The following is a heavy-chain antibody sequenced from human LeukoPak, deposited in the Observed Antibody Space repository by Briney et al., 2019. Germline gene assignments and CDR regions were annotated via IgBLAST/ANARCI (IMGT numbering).Heavy chain of an antibody. J-gene: IGHJ3*02. CDR2: IYYSGST. V-gene: IGHV4-39*01. CDR1: GGSISSSSYY. CDR3: ARLNWNDGAFDI. D-gene: IGHD1-1*01. Sequence: SETLSLTCTVSGGSISSSSYYWGWIRQPPGKGLERIGSIYYSGSTYYNPSLKSRVTISVDTSKNQFSLKLSSVTAADTAVYYCARLNWNDGAFDIWGQGTMVTVSS.